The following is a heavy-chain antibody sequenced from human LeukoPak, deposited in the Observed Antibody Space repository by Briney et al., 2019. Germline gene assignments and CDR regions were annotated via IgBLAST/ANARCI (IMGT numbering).Heavy chain of an antibody. CDR2: IYYSGST. D-gene: IGHD3-3*01. Sequence: SETLSLTCTVSGGSISSSSYYWGWIRQPPGKGLEWIGSIYYSGSTYYNPSLKSRVTISVDTSKNQFSLKLSSVTAADTAVYYCARDRPDGIFGVVIEPDYWGQGTLVTVSS. V-gene: IGHV4-39*02. J-gene: IGHJ4*02. CDR3: ARDRPDGIFGVVIEPDY. CDR1: GGSISSSSYY.